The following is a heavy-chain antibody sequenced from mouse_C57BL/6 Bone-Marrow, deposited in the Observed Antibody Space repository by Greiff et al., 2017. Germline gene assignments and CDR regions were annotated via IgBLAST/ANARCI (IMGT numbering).Heavy chain of an antibody. CDR2: ITPNNGGT. CDR3: ARRRFYYDYDGAGDD. CDR1: GYTFTDYN. J-gene: IGHJ2*01. D-gene: IGHD2-4*01. Sequence: VQLQQSGPELVKPGASVKIPCKASGYTFTDYNMDWVKQSHGKSLEWIGDITPNNGGTIYNQKFKGKATLPVDKSSSTAYMALRSLTSEDTAVYYCARRRFYYDYDGAGDDWGQGTTLTVAA. V-gene: IGHV1-18*01.